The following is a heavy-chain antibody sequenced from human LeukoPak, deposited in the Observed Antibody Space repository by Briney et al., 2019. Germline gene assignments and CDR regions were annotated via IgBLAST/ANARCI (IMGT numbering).Heavy chain of an antibody. Sequence: GGSLRLSCAASGFTFSSYAMHWVRQAPGKGLEWVAVISYDGSNKYYADSVKGRFTISRDNSKNTLYLQMNSLRAEDTAVYYCARETKYGDYDYWGQGTLVTVSS. J-gene: IGHJ4*02. CDR3: ARETKYGDYDY. V-gene: IGHV3-30*04. CDR2: ISYDGSNK. D-gene: IGHD4-17*01. CDR1: GFTFSSYA.